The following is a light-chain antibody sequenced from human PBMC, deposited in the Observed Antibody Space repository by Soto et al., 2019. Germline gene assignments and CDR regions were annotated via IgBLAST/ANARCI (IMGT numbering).Light chain of an antibody. CDR3: QHYNSYSEA. J-gene: IGKJ1*01. CDR1: QTISSW. Sequence: DIQMTQSPSTLSGSVGDRVTITCRASQTISSWLAWYQQKPWKAPKLLIYKASTLKSGVPSRFSGRGSETEFPLTISSLQPDDFAPYYCQHYNSYSEAFGQGTKVELK. CDR2: KAS. V-gene: IGKV1-5*03.